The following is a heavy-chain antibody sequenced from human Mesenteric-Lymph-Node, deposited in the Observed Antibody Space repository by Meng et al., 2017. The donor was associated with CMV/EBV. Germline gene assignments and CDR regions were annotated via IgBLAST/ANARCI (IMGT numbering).Heavy chain of an antibody. CDR3: ASSGGGGYYYYGMDV. CDR1: CGSFSGYY. D-gene: IGHD2-15*01. Sequence: SETLSLTCAVYCGSFSGYYWSWIRQPPGKGLEWVGDINHSGSNNYNPCLKSRVTISVDTSKNQCSLKLSSVTAADTAVYYCASSGGGGYYYYGMDVWGQGTTVTVSS. J-gene: IGHJ6*02. V-gene: IGHV4-34*01. CDR2: INHSGSN.